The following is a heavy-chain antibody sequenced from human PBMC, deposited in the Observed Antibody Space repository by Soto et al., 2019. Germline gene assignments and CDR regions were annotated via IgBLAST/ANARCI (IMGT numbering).Heavy chain of an antibody. Sequence: QVQLVESGGGVVQPGRSLRLSCAASGFTFSSYGMHWVRQAPGKGLEWVAVISYDGSNKYYADSVKGRFTISRDNSKNTLYLQMNSLRAEDTAVYYCAKELGSDDYWGQGTLVTVSS. CDR2: ISYDGSNK. CDR3: AKELGSDDY. J-gene: IGHJ4*02. V-gene: IGHV3-30*18. D-gene: IGHD2-15*01. CDR1: GFTFSSYG.